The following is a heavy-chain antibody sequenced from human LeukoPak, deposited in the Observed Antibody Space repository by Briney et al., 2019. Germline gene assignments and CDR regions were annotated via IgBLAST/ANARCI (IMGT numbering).Heavy chain of an antibody. CDR1: GGSISISSYY. J-gene: IGHJ6*03. CDR2: MYHSGTT. V-gene: IGHV4-61*05. CDR3: ARARYNGSGRYYTYQNYMDV. Sequence: SETLSLTCTVSGGSISISSYYWGWIRQTPEGRLEWIGFMYHSGTTNYNPAIRTRVTMSADTSTNQFSLRLTSVTAADTAVYFCARARYNGSGRYYTYQNYMDVWGKGTTVTISS. D-gene: IGHD3-10*01.